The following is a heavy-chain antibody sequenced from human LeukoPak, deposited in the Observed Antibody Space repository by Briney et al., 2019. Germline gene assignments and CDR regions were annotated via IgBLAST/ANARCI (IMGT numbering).Heavy chain of an antibody. CDR3: ARDSYDSSGYYYERIDY. CDR1: GGTFSSYA. CDR2: IIPILGIA. Sequence: SVKVSCKASGGTFSSYAISWVRQAPGQGLEWMGRIIPILGIANYAQKYQGRVTITADKSTSTAYMELSSLRSEDTAVYYCARDSYDSSGYYYERIDYWGQGTLVTVSS. D-gene: IGHD3-22*01. J-gene: IGHJ4*02. V-gene: IGHV1-69*04.